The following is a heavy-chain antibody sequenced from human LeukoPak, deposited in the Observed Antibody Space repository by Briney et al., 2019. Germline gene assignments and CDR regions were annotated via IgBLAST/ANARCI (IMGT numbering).Heavy chain of an antibody. CDR2: INPKNGAT. CDR1: GYTFTAFY. D-gene: IGHD4-17*01. CDR3: ARPTHRLTVTTAIDY. V-gene: IGHV1-2*02. Sequence: GPSVRVSCTPSGYTFTAFYIHWVRQAPGQRLQWIGWINPKNGATKYSQNFRGRVTMTRDTSIDTAYMELSSLTSDDTAIYYCARPTHRLTVTTAIDYWGLGTLVTVSS. J-gene: IGHJ4*02.